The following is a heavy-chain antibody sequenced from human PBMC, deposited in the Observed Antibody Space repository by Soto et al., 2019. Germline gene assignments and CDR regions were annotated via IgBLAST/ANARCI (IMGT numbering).Heavy chain of an antibody. CDR3: ARDVGYNWNYHTFDY. Sequence: GGSLRLSCAASGFTFSSYAMHWVRQAPGKGLEWVAVIWWHGRDKFYADSVKGRFTISRDNSNNTLYLQMNSLRAKDTAVYYCARDVGYNWNYHTFDYWGQGTLVTVSS. CDR1: GFTFSSYA. CDR2: IWWHGRDK. V-gene: IGHV3-33*08. D-gene: IGHD1-7*01. J-gene: IGHJ4*02.